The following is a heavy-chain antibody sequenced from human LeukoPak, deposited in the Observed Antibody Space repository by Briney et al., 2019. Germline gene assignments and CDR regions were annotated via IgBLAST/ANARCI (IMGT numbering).Heavy chain of an antibody. CDR3: AREHMSDAFDI. CDR2: IYSGGST. Sequence: GGSLRLSCAASGFTVSSNYMSWVRQAPGKGLEWVSVIYSGGSTYYADSVKGRFTISRDNSKNTLYLQMNSLKAEDTAVYYCAREHMSDAFDIWGQGTMVTVSS. CDR1: GFTVSSNY. J-gene: IGHJ3*02. D-gene: IGHD2-21*01. V-gene: IGHV3-66*01.